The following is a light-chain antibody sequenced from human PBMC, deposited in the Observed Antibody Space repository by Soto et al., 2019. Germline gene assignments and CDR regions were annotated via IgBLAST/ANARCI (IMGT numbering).Light chain of an antibody. Sequence: QSVLTQPASVSGSPGQSISISCTGTSSDVGGYNYVSWYQQHPGKAPKLMIYDVSDRPSGVSNRFSGSKSGNTASLTISGLQAEDEADYYCGSYTTSTAPGLLGTGTKVT. J-gene: IGLJ1*01. CDR2: DVS. CDR1: SSDVGGYNY. V-gene: IGLV2-14*01. CDR3: GSYTTSTAPGL.